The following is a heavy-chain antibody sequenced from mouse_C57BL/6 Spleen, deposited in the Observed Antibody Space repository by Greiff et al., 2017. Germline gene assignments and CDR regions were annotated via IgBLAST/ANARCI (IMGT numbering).Heavy chain of an antibody. V-gene: IGHV1-62-2*01. Sequence: QVQLQQSGAELVKPGVSVKLSCKASGYTFTEYTIHWVKQRSGQGLEWIGWFYPGSGSIKYNEKFKDKATLTADKSSSTSYMELSRLTSEDSAVYFYARHPNSYCYYGSLDYWGQGTTLTVSS. CDR3: ARHPNSYCYYGSLDY. D-gene: IGHD1-1*01. CDR1: GYTFTEYT. CDR2: FYPGSGSI. J-gene: IGHJ2*01.